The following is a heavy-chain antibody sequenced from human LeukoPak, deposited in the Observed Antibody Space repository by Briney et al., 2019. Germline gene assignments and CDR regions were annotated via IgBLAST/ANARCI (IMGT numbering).Heavy chain of an antibody. J-gene: IGHJ3*02. CDR2: IYYSGST. Sequence: SETLSLTCTVSGGSISSYYWSWLRQPPAKGLEWIGYIYYSGSTNYNPSLKSRVTISVDTSKNQFSLNLRSVTAADTAVYYCARGGSLVGTTPHDTFDIWGQGTMVTVSS. D-gene: IGHD1-26*01. V-gene: IGHV4-59*01. CDR1: GGSISSYY. CDR3: ARGGSLVGTTPHDTFDI.